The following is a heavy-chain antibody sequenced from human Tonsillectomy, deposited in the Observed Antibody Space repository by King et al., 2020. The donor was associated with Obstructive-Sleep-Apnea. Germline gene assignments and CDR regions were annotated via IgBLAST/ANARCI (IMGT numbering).Heavy chain of an antibody. V-gene: IGHV1-2*02. CDR3: ARDHSLGAANTIRSNYFDY. CDR2: INPNSGGT. CDR1: GYIFTDYY. Sequence: VQLVESGAEVKKPGASLKVSCGASGYIFTDYYMHWVRQAPGQGLEWMGWINPNSGGTNYAQKFQGRVTMTRDTSISTAYMELSSLTSDDTAVYYCARDHSLGAANTIRSNYFDYWGQGTLVTVSS. J-gene: IGHJ4*02. D-gene: IGHD1-26*01.